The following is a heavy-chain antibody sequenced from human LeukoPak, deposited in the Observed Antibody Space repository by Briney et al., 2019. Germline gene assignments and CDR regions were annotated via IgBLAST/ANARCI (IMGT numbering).Heavy chain of an antibody. CDR3: ATDLMARIRCSSTSCYTMDV. D-gene: IGHD2-2*02. CDR2: ISAYNGNT. CDR1: GYTFTSYG. Sequence: ASVKVSCKASGYTFTSYGISWVRQAPGQGLEWMGWISAYNGNTNYAQKFQGRVTMTEDTSTDTAYMELSSLRSEDTAVYYCATDLMARIRCSSTSCYTMDVWGKGTTVTVSS. V-gene: IGHV1-18*01. J-gene: IGHJ6*03.